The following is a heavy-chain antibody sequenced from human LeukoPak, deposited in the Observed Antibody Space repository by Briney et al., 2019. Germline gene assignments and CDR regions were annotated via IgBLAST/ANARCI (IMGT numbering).Heavy chain of an antibody. CDR3: ARPSFSSGWTGFDY. J-gene: IGHJ4*02. Sequence: GESLKISCKGSGYSFTSYWLGWVRQMPGKGLEWMGLIYPGDSDTRYSPSFQGQVTISADKSISTAYLQWSSLKASDSAIYYCARPSFSSGWTGFDYWGQGTLVTVSS. D-gene: IGHD6-19*01. CDR2: IYPGDSDT. V-gene: IGHV5-51*01. CDR1: GYSFTSYW.